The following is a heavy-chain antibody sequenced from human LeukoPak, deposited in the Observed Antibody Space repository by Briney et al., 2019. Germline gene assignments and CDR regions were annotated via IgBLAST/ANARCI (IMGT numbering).Heavy chain of an antibody. D-gene: IGHD6-13*01. Sequence: GGSLRLSCAASGFTFSNYAMSWVRQTPGKGVEWVSGISGRGGRASYADSVKGRFTISRDNSKNTVHLQMNSLRAEDTAVYYCAKDHPTLIGASREPFDHWGQGTLVTVSS. V-gene: IGHV3-23*01. J-gene: IGHJ4*02. CDR2: ISGRGGRA. CDR3: AKDHPTLIGASREPFDH. CDR1: GFTFSNYA.